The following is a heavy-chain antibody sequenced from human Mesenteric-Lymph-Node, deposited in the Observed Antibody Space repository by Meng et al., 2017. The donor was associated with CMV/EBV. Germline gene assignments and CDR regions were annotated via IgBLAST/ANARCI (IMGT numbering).Heavy chain of an antibody. D-gene: IGHD1-26*01. CDR2: IYHSGST. Sequence: SETLSLTCPVSSGSMNSSKFYWGWIRQPPGKGLEWIGTIYHSGSTFYNPSLKSRVTISVDTSKNHFSLKLNSVTAADTAVYFCATSGPMEGAILDAFHVWGQGTMVTVSS. CDR1: SGSMNSSKFY. V-gene: IGHV4-39*02. CDR3: ATSGPMEGAILDAFHV. J-gene: IGHJ3*01.